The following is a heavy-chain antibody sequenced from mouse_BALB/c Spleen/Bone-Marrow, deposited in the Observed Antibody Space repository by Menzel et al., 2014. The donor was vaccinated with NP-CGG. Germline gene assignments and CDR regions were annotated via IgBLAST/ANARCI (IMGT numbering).Heavy chain of an antibody. D-gene: IGHD2-2*01. CDR2: INPNSDYT. CDR1: GYTFTYYT. V-gene: IGHV1-4*01. Sequence: QVTLKECGAELARPGASVKMSCKASGYTFTYYTMYWVKQRPGQGLEWIGYINPNSDYTNYNQKFKDKATLTADKSSSTAYMQLSSMTSEDSAVYYCAREVYGSWFAYWGQGTLVTVSA. J-gene: IGHJ3*01. CDR3: AREVYGSWFAY.